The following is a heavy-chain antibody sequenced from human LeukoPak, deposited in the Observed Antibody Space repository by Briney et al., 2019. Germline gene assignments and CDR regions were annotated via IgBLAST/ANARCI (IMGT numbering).Heavy chain of an antibody. D-gene: IGHD6-19*01. CDR2: IYYSGST. CDR1: GGSISSYY. V-gene: IGHV4-59*01. CDR3: ARVGAAVADSYFDY. Sequence: PSETLSLTCTVSGGSISSYYWSWIRQPPGKGLEWIGYIYYSGSTNYNPSLKSRVTISVDTSKNQFSLELSSVTAADTAVYYCARVGAAVADSYFDYWGQGTLVTVSS. J-gene: IGHJ4*02.